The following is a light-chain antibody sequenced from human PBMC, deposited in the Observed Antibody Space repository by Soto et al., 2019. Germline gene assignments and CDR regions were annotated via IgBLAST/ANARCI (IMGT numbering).Light chain of an antibody. CDR2: DAS. CDR1: QSISSW. CDR3: QQYNSYPIT. V-gene: IGKV1-5*01. J-gene: IGKJ4*01. Sequence: DIQMTQSPSTLSASLGDRVTITCRASQSISSWLAWYQQKPGKAPKLLIYDASSLESGVPSRFRGNGSGTEFTLTISSLQPDDFEPYYCQQYNSYPITFGGGTKVDIK.